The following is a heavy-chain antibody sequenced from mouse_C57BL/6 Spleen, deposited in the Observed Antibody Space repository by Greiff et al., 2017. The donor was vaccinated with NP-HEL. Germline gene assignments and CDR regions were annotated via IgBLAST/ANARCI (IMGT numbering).Heavy chain of an antibody. J-gene: IGHJ2*01. CDR2: IDPENGDT. CDR1: GFNIKDDY. CDR3: TNPYSNYPFDY. V-gene: IGHV14-4*01. D-gene: IGHD2-5*01. Sequence: EVQLQQSGAELVRPGASVKLSCTASGFNIKDDYMHWVKQRPEQGLEWIGWIDPENGDTEYASKFQGKATITADTSSNTAYLQLSSLTSEDTAVYYCTNPYSNYPFDYWGQGTTLTVSS.